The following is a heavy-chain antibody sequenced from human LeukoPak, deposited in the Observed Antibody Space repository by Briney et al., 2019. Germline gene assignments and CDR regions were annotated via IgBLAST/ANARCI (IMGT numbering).Heavy chain of an antibody. J-gene: IGHJ4*02. CDR3: ARDVDSSGWFDY. D-gene: IGHD6-19*01. V-gene: IGHV4-31*03. CDR1: GGSISSGGYY. Sequence: SETLSLTCTVSGGSISSGGYYWSWIRQHPGKGLEWIGYIYCSGSTYYNPSLKSRVTISVDTSKNQFSLKLSSVTAADTAVYYCARDVDSSGWFDYWGQGTLVTVSS. CDR2: IYCSGST.